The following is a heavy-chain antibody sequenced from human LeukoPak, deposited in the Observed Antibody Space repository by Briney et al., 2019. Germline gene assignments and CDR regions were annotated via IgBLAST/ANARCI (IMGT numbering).Heavy chain of an antibody. CDR2: IRYDGSNK. Sequence: GGSLRLSCAASGFTFSSYGMHWVRQAPGKGLEWVAFIRYDGSNKYYADPVKGRFTISRDNSKNTLYLQMNSLRAEDTAVYYCAKFRFREVADFDYWGQGTLVTVSS. D-gene: IGHD6-19*01. V-gene: IGHV3-30*02. CDR3: AKFRFREVADFDY. J-gene: IGHJ4*02. CDR1: GFTFSSYG.